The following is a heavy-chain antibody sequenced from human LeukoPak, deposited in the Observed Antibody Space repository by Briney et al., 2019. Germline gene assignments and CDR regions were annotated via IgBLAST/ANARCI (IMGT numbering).Heavy chain of an antibody. CDR1: GYSFPSYW. D-gene: IGHD3-10*01. V-gene: IGHV5-51*01. Sequence: GESLKISCKGSGYSFPSYWIGWVRQMPGKGLEWMGIIYPGDSDARYSPSFQGQVTISADKSISTAYLQWSSLKASDTAMYYCAYSGSYYNPPFQYWGQGTLVTVSS. J-gene: IGHJ4*02. CDR2: IYPGDSDA. CDR3: AYSGSYYNPPFQY.